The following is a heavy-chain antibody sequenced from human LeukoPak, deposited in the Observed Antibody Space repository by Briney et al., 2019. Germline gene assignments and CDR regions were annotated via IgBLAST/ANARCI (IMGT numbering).Heavy chain of an antibody. CDR1: GFTFSNAW. CDR3: TTDMDR. J-gene: IGHJ5*02. CDR2: IKSKSDGETI. Sequence: GGSLRLSCTASGFTFSNAWMSWVRQAPGKGLEWVGRIKSKSDGETIDYAAPVQGRFSISRDDSKNTLCLQMNSLKTEDTAVYYCTTDMDRWGQGTLVIVSS. V-gene: IGHV3-15*01.